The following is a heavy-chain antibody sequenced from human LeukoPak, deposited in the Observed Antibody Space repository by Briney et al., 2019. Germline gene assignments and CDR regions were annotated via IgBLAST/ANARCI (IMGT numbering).Heavy chain of an antibody. V-gene: IGHV1-8*03. CDR3: ASLGWFGEFDY. Sequence: ASVKVSCKASGYTFTGYYMHWVRQAPGQGLEWMGWMNPNSGNTGYAQKFQGRVTITRNTSISTAYMELSSLRSEDTAVYYCASLGWFGEFDYWGQGTLVTVSS. J-gene: IGHJ4*02. CDR1: GYTFTGYY. D-gene: IGHD3-10*01. CDR2: MNPNSGNT.